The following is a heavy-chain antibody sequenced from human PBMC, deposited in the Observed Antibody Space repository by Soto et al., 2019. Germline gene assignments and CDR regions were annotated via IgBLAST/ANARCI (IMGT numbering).Heavy chain of an antibody. D-gene: IGHD2-2*01. Sequence: ASVKVSCKTSGYTFSNYGITWVRQAPGQPLEWLGWISLYSDGTNYAQKFQGRVSMTTDTSTTTAYMELRSLRSGDTAVYYCARVVPGAEAWFGPWGQGTLVTVSS. CDR2: ISLYSDGT. CDR3: ARVVPGAEAWFGP. CDR1: GYTFSNYG. J-gene: IGHJ5*02. V-gene: IGHV1-18*01.